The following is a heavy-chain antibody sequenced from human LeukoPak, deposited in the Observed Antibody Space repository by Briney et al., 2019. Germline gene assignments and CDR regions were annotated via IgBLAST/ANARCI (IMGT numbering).Heavy chain of an antibody. CDR3: AKALKSLGYCSGGSCYCIDY. CDR1: GFTFSSYA. CDR2: ISGSVGST. J-gene: IGHJ4*02. Sequence: GGSLRLSCAASGFTFSSYAMSWVRQAPGKGLEWVSVISGSVGSTYYADSVKGRFTISRDNSENTLYLQMNSLRAEDTAVYYCAKALKSLGYCSGGSCYCIDYWGQGTLVTVSS. V-gene: IGHV3-23*01. D-gene: IGHD2-15*01.